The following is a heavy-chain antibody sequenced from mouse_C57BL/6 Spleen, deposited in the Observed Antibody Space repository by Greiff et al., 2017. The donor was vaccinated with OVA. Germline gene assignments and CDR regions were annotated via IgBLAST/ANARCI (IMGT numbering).Heavy chain of an antibody. CDR1: GYTFTSYW. CDR3: ARGCRGYAMDY. Sequence: VQLQQSGAELVKPGASVKLSCKASGYTFTSYWMYWVKQRPGQGLEWIGMIHPNSGSTNYNEKFKSKATLTVDKSSSTAYMQLSSMTSEGSAVYYSARGCRGYAMDYWGQGTTVTVSS. J-gene: IGHJ4*01. V-gene: IGHV1-64*01. CDR2: IHPNSGST. D-gene: IGHD3-3*01.